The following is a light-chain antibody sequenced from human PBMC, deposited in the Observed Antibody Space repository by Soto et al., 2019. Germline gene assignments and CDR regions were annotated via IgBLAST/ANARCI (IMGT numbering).Light chain of an antibody. V-gene: IGLV2-14*01. CDR1: SSDDGRYNY. CDR3: SSYTSSTTPYV. J-gene: IGLJ1*01. Sequence: QSALTQPASVSGSPGHSITISCTGTSSDDGRYNYVSWYQQHPVKAPKLMIYDVTNRPSGVSDRFSGSKSGNTASLTISGLQAEDEADYYCSSYTSSTTPYVLGTGTKVTVL. CDR2: DVT.